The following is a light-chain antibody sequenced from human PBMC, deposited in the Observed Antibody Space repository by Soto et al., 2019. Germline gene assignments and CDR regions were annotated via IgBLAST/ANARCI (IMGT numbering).Light chain of an antibody. CDR2: GAS. Sequence: EIVLTQSPGALSLSPGERATLSCRASQSVSDNYLAWYQQKPGQAPRLLIYGASIRATGIPDRFSGSGSGADCTLTISRLEPEDVAVYYCQQYGGSPRVSFGGGTKVEIK. J-gene: IGKJ4*01. V-gene: IGKV3-20*01. CDR3: QQYGGSPRVS. CDR1: QSVSDNY.